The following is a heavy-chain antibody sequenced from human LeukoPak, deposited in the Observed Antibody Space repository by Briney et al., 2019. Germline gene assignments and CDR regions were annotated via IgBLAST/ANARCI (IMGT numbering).Heavy chain of an antibody. V-gene: IGHV3-43*02. J-gene: IGHJ4*02. Sequence: GGSLRLSCAAPGFIFDNYAIHWVRQAPGKGLEWVSLISGDGGSTFYADSVRGRFTISRDNTRKSLSLQMSSLRSEDTALYYCARESETSGWYDYWGQGTLVTVYS. CDR2: ISGDGGST. CDR1: GFIFDNYA. CDR3: ARESETSGWYDY. D-gene: IGHD6-19*01.